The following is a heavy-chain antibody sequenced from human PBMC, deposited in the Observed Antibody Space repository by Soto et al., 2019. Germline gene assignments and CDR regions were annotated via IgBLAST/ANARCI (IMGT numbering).Heavy chain of an antibody. CDR1: AFTYSSYA. CDR2: ISSSGGST. J-gene: IGHJ4*02. CDR3: ATFSWNIAAPAFG. D-gene: IGHD6-6*01. Sequence: EVQLLESGGGLVQPGGSLRLSCAASAFTYSSYAMSWVRQAPGKGLEWVSRISSSGGSTYYADSVKGRFTISRDNFKNTLYLQMNSLRAEDTAVYYCATFSWNIAAPAFGWGQGTLVTVSS. V-gene: IGHV3-23*01.